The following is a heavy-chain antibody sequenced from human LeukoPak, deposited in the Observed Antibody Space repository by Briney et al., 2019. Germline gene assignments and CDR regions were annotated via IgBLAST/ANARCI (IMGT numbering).Heavy chain of an antibody. J-gene: IGHJ4*02. V-gene: IGHV3-23*01. CDR2: ISGSGGST. CDR1: GGSFSGYY. CDR3: AKEAMKNDY. Sequence: ETLSLTCAVYGGSFSGYYWSWIRQPPGKGLEWVSAISGSGGSTYYADSVKGRFTISRDNSKNTLYLQMNSLRAEDTAVYYCAKEAMKNDYWGQGTLVTVSS.